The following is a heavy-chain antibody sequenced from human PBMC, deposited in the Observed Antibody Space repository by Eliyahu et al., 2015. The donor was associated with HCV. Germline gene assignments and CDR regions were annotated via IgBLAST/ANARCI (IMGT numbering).Heavy chain of an antibody. Sequence: QVQLVESGGGVVQPGRSLRLSCAASGFTFXSXAMPWVRQSPGKGLEWVAVISYDGSNKYYADSVKGRFTISRDNSKNTLYLQMNSLRAEDTAVYYCARDQLLYGPGDYYYYGMDVWGQGTTVTVSS. CDR3: ARDQLLYGPGDYYYYGMDV. V-gene: IGHV3-30-3*01. D-gene: IGHD2-2*02. J-gene: IGHJ6*02. CDR1: GFTFXSXA. CDR2: ISYDGSNK.